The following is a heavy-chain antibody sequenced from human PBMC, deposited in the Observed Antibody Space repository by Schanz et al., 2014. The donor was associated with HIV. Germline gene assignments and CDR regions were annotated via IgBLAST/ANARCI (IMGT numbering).Heavy chain of an antibody. CDR3: AKLKGKGGNSVWYHYPFY. D-gene: IGHD6-19*01. Sequence: EVKLSESGGGLVQPGGSLRLSCVASGFTFSTYAMSWVRQAPGKGLEWVSGMRGSDDSTFYADSVKGRFTISRDNSKNTLYFQMNRLRAEDTAIYYCAKLKGKGGNSVWYHYPFYWGQGTLVTVSS. J-gene: IGHJ4*02. CDR1: GFTFSTYA. CDR2: MRGSDDST. V-gene: IGHV3-23*01.